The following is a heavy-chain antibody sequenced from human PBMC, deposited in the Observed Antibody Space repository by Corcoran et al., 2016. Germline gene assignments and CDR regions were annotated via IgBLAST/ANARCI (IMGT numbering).Heavy chain of an antibody. J-gene: IGHJ4*02. D-gene: IGHD5-12*01. CDR1: GFTFSSYG. V-gene: IGHV3-30*18. CDR3: AKDFVNIGATAPDFDY. Sequence: QVQLVESGGGVVQPGRSLRLSCAASGFTFSSYGMHWVRQAPGKGLEWVAVISYDGSNKYYADSVKGRFTISRDNSKNTLYLQMNSLRAEYTAVYYCAKDFVNIGATAPDFDYWGQGTLVTVSS. CDR2: ISYDGSNK.